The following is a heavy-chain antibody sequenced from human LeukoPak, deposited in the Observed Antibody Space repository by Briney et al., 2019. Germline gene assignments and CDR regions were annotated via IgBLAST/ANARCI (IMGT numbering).Heavy chain of an antibody. D-gene: IGHD3-3*01. CDR1: GYSISSGYY. V-gene: IGHV4-38-2*01. CDR3: ASDKRYYDFWSGYPWYFDY. Sequence: PSATLSLTCAVSGYSISSGYYWGWIRQPPGKGLEWIGSIYHSGRTYYNPSLKSRVTISVDTSKNQFSLKLSSVTAADTAVYYCASDKRYYDFWSGYPWYFDYWGQGTLVTVSS. CDR2: IYHSGRT. J-gene: IGHJ4*02.